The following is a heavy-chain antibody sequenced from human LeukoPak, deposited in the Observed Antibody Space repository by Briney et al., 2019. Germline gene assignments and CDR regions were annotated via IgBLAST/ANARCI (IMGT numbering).Heavy chain of an antibody. CDR2: IYTSGST. Sequence: KSSETLSLTCTVSGDSISSYYWSWIRQPAGKGPEWIGRIYTSGSTNYNPSLKSRVTMSVDTSKNLFSLKLSSVTAADTAVYYCASQTRGYTLYYSYYMDVWGKGTTVTISS. D-gene: IGHD5-12*01. CDR1: GDSISSYY. V-gene: IGHV4-4*07. CDR3: ASQTRGYTLYYSYYMDV. J-gene: IGHJ6*03.